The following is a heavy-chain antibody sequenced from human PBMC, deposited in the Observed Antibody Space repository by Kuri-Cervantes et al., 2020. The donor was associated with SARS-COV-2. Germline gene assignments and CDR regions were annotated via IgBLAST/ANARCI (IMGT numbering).Heavy chain of an antibody. Sequence: GESLKISCAASGFTFGSYSMNWVRQAPGKGLEWVSSISSSSSYIYYADSVKGRFTISRDNAKNSLYLQMNSLRAEDTAVYYCARALAARPVNGYYGMDVWGQGTTVTVSS. CDR2: ISSSSSYI. D-gene: IGHD6-6*01. V-gene: IGHV3-21*01. CDR3: ARALAARPVNGYYGMDV. CDR1: GFTFGSYS. J-gene: IGHJ6*02.